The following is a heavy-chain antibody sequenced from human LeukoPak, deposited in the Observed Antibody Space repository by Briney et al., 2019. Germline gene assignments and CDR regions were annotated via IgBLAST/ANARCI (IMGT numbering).Heavy chain of an antibody. CDR2: ISSDSKYI. V-gene: IGHV3-21*04. J-gene: IGHJ4*02. CDR3: AREAGNLDY. CDR1: GFTFSTYS. Sequence: GGSLRFSGAASGFTFSTYSMNWVRQAPGKGLEWVSSISSDSKYIFYADSLKGRFTISRDNAKNSLYLQMNSLRAEDTAVYYCAREAGNLDYWGQGTLVTVSS.